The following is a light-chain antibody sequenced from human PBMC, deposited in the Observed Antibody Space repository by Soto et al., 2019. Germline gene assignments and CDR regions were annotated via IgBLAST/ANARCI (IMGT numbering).Light chain of an antibody. CDR3: QQRSIWPPA. CDR2: DSS. CDR1: QSVGTY. V-gene: IGKV3-11*01. Sequence: EIVMTQSPATLSLSPGERATLSCRASQSVGTYLAWYQQKPGQAPRLLIYDSSKRATDIPGRFSGSGSGTDFTLTISSLEPEDFGVYYCQQRSIWPPAFGGGTKVEIK. J-gene: IGKJ4*01.